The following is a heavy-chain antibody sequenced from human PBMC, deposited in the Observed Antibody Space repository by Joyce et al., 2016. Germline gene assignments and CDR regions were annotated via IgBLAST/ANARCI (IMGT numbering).Heavy chain of an antibody. D-gene: IGHD1-1*01. CDR2: ITIMGDST. V-gene: IGHV3-64D*06. Sequence: EVHLVESGGGLVQPGGSLRVSCSASGFTFRSYGMHWVRQDPGKGLEYVSGITIMGDSTYYADSVKGRFTISRDNSKNTLYLQMSSLRPEDTAVYYCVKGGGHLEARYNWIDPWGQGTLVTVSS. CDR3: VKGGGHLEARYNWIDP. J-gene: IGHJ5*02. CDR1: GFTFRSYG.